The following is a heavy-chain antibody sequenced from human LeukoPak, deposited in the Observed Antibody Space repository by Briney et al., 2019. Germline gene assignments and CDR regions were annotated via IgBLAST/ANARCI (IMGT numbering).Heavy chain of an antibody. Sequence: SETLSLTCTVSGGSISSYYWSWIRQPPGKGLEWIGYIYYSGSTNYNPSLKSRVTISVDTSKNQFSLKLSSVTAADTAVYYCARSGYCSGRSCYRFDPWGQGTLVSVST. CDR1: GGSISSYY. D-gene: IGHD2-15*01. CDR2: IYYSGST. V-gene: IGHV4-59*01. J-gene: IGHJ5*02. CDR3: ARSGYCSGRSCYRFDP.